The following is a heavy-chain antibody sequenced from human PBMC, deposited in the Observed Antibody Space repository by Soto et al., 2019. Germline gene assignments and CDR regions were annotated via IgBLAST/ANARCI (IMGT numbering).Heavy chain of an antibody. Sequence: QVQLQQWGAGLLKPSETLSLTCAVYGDSFNNYVWTWIRQSPGKGLEWIGEINHSGSANYNPSLGSRVTISVDKSKKQFSLKLTSVTAAATAVYYCARVSRGYYDSWGQGTLVTVSS. CDR2: INHSGSA. CDR1: GDSFNNYV. J-gene: IGHJ4*02. V-gene: IGHV4-34*01. CDR3: ARVSRGYYDS.